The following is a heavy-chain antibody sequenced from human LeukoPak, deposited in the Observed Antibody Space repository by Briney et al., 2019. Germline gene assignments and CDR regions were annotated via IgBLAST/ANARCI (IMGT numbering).Heavy chain of an antibody. V-gene: IGHV3-48*02. Sequence: GGSLRLSCAASGFTFSSYSMTWVRQAPGKGLEWGSYISSISSTIYYADSVKGRFTISRDNAKNSLYLQMNSLRDEDTAVYYCARDWYTFGGVIALGLDYWGQGTLVTVSS. D-gene: IGHD3-16*02. CDR1: GFTFSSYS. CDR3: ARDWYTFGGVIALGLDY. J-gene: IGHJ4*02. CDR2: ISSISSTI.